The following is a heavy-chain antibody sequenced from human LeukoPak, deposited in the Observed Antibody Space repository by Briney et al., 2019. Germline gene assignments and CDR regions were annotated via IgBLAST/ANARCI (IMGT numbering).Heavy chain of an antibody. CDR1: GFTFSSYG. CDR3: AEDPTAHSSGWYLY. J-gene: IGHJ4*02. D-gene: IGHD6-19*01. V-gene: IGHV3-30*18. CDR2: IPYDGSNK. Sequence: GRSLRLSCAASGFTFSSYGMHWVRQAPGKGLEWVAVIPYDGSNKYYADSVKGRFTISRDNSKNTLYLQMNSLRAEDTAVYYCAEDPTAHSSGWYLYWGQGTLVTVSS.